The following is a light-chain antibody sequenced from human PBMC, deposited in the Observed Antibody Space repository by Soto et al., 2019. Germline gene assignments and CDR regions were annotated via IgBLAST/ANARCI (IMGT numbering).Light chain of an antibody. V-gene: IGKV3-20*01. J-gene: IGKJ3*01. Sequence: EIVLTQSPGTLSLSPGERATLSCRASQSVSSSYLAWYQQKPGQAPRLLIYGASSRATGIPDRFSGSGSGTDFTLTISRLEPEDFAVYYCQQYGSSPRALFTFGPGTTVDIK. CDR3: QQYGSSPRALFT. CDR2: GAS. CDR1: QSVSSSY.